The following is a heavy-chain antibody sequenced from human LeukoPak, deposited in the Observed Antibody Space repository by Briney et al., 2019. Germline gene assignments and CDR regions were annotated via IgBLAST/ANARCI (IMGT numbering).Heavy chain of an antibody. Sequence: PGGSLRLSCAASGLIFSSYAISWVRQAPGKGREWVSTISAGGGSTYYADSVKGRFTFSTDNSKNSLYLQMNSLKAEDTAIYYCAKGLAVATSYFDCWGQGALVTVSS. J-gene: IGHJ4*02. CDR3: AKGLAVATSYFDC. V-gene: IGHV3-23*01. CDR2: ISAGGGST. CDR1: GLIFSSYA. D-gene: IGHD2-21*01.